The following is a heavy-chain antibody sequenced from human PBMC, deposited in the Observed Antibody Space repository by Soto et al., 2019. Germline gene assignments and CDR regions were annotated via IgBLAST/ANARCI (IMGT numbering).Heavy chain of an antibody. CDR3: ASDIVVVVAATPLTFDI. Sequence: GGSLRLSCAASGFTFSSYAMSWVRQAPGKGLEWVSAISGSGGSTYYADSVKGRFTISRDNSKNTLYLQMNSLRAEDTAVYYCASDIVVVVAATPLTFDIWGQGTMVTVSS. D-gene: IGHD2-15*01. CDR1: GFTFSSYA. CDR2: ISGSGGST. J-gene: IGHJ3*02. V-gene: IGHV3-23*01.